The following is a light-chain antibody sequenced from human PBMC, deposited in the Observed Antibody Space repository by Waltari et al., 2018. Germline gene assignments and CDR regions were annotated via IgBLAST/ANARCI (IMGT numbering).Light chain of an antibody. J-gene: IGKJ2*03. CDR1: QSVSGY. CDR3: QLRRS. Sequence: EVVLTQSPATLSLSPGERATLSCGASQSVSGYLAWYQQKPGQAPRLLIYDASNRATGIPARFSGSASGTEFTLTISSLEPEDFALYYCQLRRSFGQGTKLEIK. V-gene: IGKV3-11*01. CDR2: DAS.